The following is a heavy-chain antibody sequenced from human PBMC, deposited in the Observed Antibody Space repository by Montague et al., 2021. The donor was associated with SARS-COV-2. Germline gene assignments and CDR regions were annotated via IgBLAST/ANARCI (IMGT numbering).Heavy chain of an antibody. CDR1: GGSISSSSYY. Sequence: SKTLSLTCTVSGGSISSSSYYWGWIRQPPGKGLEWIGSIYYSGSTYYNPSLKSRVTISVDTSKNQFSLKLSSVTAADTAVYYCARDLRRGFDPWGQGTLVTVSS. J-gene: IGHJ5*02. D-gene: IGHD3-10*01. V-gene: IGHV4-39*07. CDR2: IYYSGST. CDR3: ARDLRRGFDP.